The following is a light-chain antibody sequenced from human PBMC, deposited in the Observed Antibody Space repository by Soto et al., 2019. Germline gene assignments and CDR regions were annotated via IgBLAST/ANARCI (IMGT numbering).Light chain of an antibody. CDR2: VAS. Sequence: DIQMTQPPSTLSASVGDTFTITCRASESIDNWLAWYQQKPGKAPKLLIFVASTLVRGVPSRFSGRGSGTEFTLTISSLQADDYATFYCQQYHTDWTFGQGTKVDIK. CDR3: QQYHTDWT. J-gene: IGKJ1*01. CDR1: ESIDNW. V-gene: IGKV1-5*01.